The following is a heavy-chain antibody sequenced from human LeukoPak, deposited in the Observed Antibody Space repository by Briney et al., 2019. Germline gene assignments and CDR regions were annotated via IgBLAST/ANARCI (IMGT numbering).Heavy chain of an antibody. CDR2: ISGSGGST. CDR3: AKDRYYDSSGYYVDDAFDI. CDR1: GFTFSSYA. Sequence: GGSLRLSYAASGFTFSSYAMSWVRQAPGKGLEWVSAISGSGGSTYYADSMKGRFTISRDNSKNTLYLQMNSLRAEDTAVYYCAKDRYYDSSGYYVDDAFDIWGQGTMVTVSS. J-gene: IGHJ3*02. D-gene: IGHD3-22*01. V-gene: IGHV3-23*01.